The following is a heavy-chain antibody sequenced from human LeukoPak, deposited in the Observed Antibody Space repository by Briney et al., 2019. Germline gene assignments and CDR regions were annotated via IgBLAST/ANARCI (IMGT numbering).Heavy chain of an antibody. CDR1: GGSISSYY. D-gene: IGHD5-24*01. J-gene: IGHJ6*03. CDR2: IYYSGST. CDR3: ARGGDGYNFQHYMDV. V-gene: IGHV4-59*01. Sequence: SETLSLTCTVSGGSISSYYWSWIRQPPGKGLEWIGYIYYSGSTNYNPSLKSRVTISVDTSKNQFSLKLSSVTAADTAVYYCARGGDGYNFQHYMDVWGKGTTVTVSS.